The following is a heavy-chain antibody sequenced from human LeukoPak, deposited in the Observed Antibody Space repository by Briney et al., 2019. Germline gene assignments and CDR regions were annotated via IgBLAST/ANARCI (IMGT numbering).Heavy chain of an antibody. D-gene: IGHD3/OR15-3a*01. V-gene: IGHV3-30*18. CDR3: AKTGGMIFPPDY. Sequence: GGSLRLSCAASGFTFSTYGMHWVRQAPGKGLEWVAVISYDGRSKYYAGSVKGRFTISRDNSKNTLYLQMNSLRAEDTAAYYCAKTGGMIFPPDYWGQGTLVTVSS. CDR1: GFTFSTYG. CDR2: ISYDGRSK. J-gene: IGHJ4*02.